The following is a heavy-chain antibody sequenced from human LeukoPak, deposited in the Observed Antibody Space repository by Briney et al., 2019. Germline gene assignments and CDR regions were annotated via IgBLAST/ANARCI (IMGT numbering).Heavy chain of an antibody. CDR1: GYSFTSYW. V-gene: IGHV5-51*01. D-gene: IGHD2-2*01. CDR2: IYPGDSDT. Sequence: GESLKISCKGSGYSFTSYWIVWVRQMPGKGLEWMGIIYPGDSDTRYSPSFQGQVTISADKSISTAYLQWSSLKASDTAMYYCARHRSSTSWTYYYCMDFWGKGTTVTVSS. CDR3: ARHRSSTSWTYYYCMDF. J-gene: IGHJ6*03.